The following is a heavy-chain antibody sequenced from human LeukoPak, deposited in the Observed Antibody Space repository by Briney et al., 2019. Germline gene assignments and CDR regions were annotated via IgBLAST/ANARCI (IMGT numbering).Heavy chain of an antibody. J-gene: IGHJ4*02. CDR3: AKDLNYDFWSGLGN. CDR2: INEDGRIT. D-gene: IGHD3-3*01. V-gene: IGHV3-74*01. Sequence: GGSLRLSCAASGFIVSDYWMHWVRQAPGKGLVWVSRINEDGRITSYAGSVKGRFTVSRDNAKNTLYLQMNSLRAEDTAVYYCAKDLNYDFWSGLGNWGQGTLVTVSS. CDR1: GFIVSDYW.